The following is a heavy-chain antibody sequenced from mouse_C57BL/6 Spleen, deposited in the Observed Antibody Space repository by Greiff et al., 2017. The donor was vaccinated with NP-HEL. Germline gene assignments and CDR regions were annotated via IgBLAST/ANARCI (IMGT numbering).Heavy chain of an antibody. CDR1: GFTFSSYG. CDR2: ISSGGSYT. CDR3: ARHSPLYYGSSYPFAY. V-gene: IGHV5-6*01. Sequence: EVKLVESGGDLVKPGGSLKLSCAASGFTFSSYGMSWVRQTPDKRLEWVATISSGGSYTYYPDSVKGRFTISRDNAKNTLYLQMSSLKSEDTAMYYCARHSPLYYGSSYPFAYWGQGTLVTVSA. J-gene: IGHJ3*01. D-gene: IGHD1-1*01.